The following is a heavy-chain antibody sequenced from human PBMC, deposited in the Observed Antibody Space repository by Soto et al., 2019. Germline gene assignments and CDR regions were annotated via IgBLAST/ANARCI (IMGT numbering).Heavy chain of an antibody. CDR3: AKPPAMQQWLVDRNSVTQDWYFDL. V-gene: IGHV3-23*01. J-gene: IGHJ2*01. CDR1: GFTFSSYA. Sequence: EVQLLESGGGLVQPGGSLRLSCAASGFTFSSYAMSWVRQAPGKGLEWVSAISGSGGSTYYADSVKGRFTISRDNSKNTLYLQMNSLRAEDTAVYYCAKPPAMQQWLVDRNSVTQDWYFDLWGRGTLVTVSS. CDR2: ISGSGGST. D-gene: IGHD6-19*01.